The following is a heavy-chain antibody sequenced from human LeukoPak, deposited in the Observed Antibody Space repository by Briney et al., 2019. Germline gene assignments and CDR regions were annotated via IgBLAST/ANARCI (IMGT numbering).Heavy chain of an antibody. D-gene: IGHD3-16*01. CDR3: ARMGYYIDY. CDR1: GGSFSGYY. CDR2: INHSGST. Sequence: PSETLSLTRAVYGGSFSGYYWSWIRQPPGKGLECIGEINHSGSTNYNPSLKSRVTISVDTSKNQFSLKLSSVTAADTAVYYCARMGYYIDYWGQGTLVTVSS. J-gene: IGHJ4*02. V-gene: IGHV4-34*01.